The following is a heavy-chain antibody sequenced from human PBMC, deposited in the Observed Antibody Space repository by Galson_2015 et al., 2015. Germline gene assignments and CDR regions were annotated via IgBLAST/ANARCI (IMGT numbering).Heavy chain of an antibody. V-gene: IGHV3-21*01. J-gene: IGHJ4*02. CDR3: ARQIFDYDFWSGYYPTTSDY. CDR1: EFTFSSYY. D-gene: IGHD3-3*01. Sequence: SLRLSCAASEFTFSSYYMSWVRQAPGKGLEWVSSISSTTTYIYYADSVKGRFTISRDNAKNSLYLQMNSLGAEDTAVYYCARQIFDYDFWSGYYPTTSDYWGQATLLSSSS. CDR2: ISSTTTYI.